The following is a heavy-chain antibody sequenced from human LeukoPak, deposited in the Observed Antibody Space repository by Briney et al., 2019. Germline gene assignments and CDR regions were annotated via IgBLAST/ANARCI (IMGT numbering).Heavy chain of an antibody. V-gene: IGHV1-69*05. CDR1: GGTFSSYA. Sequence: ASVKVSCKASGGTFSSYAISWVRQAPGQGLEWMGGIIPIFGTANYAQKFQGRVTMTRDTSTSTVYMELSSLRSEDTAVYYCARAGPSGAFDIWGQGTMVTVSS. J-gene: IGHJ3*02. CDR3: ARAGPSGAFDI. CDR2: IIPIFGTA.